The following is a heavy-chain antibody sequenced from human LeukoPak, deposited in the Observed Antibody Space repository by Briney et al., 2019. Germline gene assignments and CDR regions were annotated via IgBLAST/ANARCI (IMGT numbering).Heavy chain of an antibody. Sequence: PSETLSLTCTVSGVSISSYYWSWIRQPPGKGLEWIGHIYYSGSTNYNPSLKSRVTISIDTSKNQFSLRLSSVTAADTAVYYCARGAAGYSYGWGQGTLVTVSS. D-gene: IGHD5-18*01. V-gene: IGHV4-59*01. CDR1: GVSISSYY. CDR2: IYYSGST. CDR3: ARGAAGYSYG. J-gene: IGHJ4*02.